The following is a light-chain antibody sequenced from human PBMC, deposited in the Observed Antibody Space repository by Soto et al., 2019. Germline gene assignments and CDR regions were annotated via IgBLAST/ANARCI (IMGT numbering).Light chain of an antibody. CDR2: AAS. J-gene: IGKJ3*01. CDR1: QSISSY. Sequence: DIQMTQSPSSLSASVGDGVTITCRASQSISSYLNWYQQKPGKAPKLLICAASSLQSGVPSRFSGSGSGTDFTLTISSLQPEDFATYYCQQSYSTLSFTFGPGTKVDIK. CDR3: QQSYSTLSFT. V-gene: IGKV1-39*01.